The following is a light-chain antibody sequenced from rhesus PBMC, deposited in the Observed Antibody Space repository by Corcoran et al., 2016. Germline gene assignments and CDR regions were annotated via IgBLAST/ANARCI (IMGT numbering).Light chain of an antibody. CDR1: QGISSW. CDR3: QRYDDLPYG. J-gene: IGKJ2*01. Sequence: DIQRTQSPSSLSASIGDKVNITCHASQGISSWLAWYQQKPGKAPKPLFYYASCLQSGVPSRLSGRGSGTDSTLTISSLQPQGCATFYCQRYDDLPYGFGQWTKVDI. CDR2: YAS. V-gene: IGKV1-19*01.